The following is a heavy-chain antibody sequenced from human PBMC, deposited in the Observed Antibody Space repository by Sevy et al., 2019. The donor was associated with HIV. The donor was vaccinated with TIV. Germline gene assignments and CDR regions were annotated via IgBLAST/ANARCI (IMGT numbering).Heavy chain of an antibody. Sequence: ASVKVSCKASGYTFTSYGISWVRQAPGQGLEWMGWISAYNGNTNYAQKLQGRVTMTTDTSTSTAYMELSSVRSDDTAVYYCARFAVAGTGYYGMDVWGQGTTVTVSS. CDR3: ARFAVAGTGYYGMDV. V-gene: IGHV1-18*01. CDR1: GYTFTSYG. D-gene: IGHD6-19*01. J-gene: IGHJ6*02. CDR2: ISAYNGNT.